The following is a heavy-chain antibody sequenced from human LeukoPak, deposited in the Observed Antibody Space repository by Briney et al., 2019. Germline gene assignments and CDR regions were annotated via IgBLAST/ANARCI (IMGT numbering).Heavy chain of an antibody. Sequence: RGASVKVSCKASGYTFTSYGISWVRQAPGQGLEWMGWISAYNGNTNYAQKLQGRVTMTTDTSTSTAYMELSSLRSEDTAVYYCARVVTPRYCSTPICYWKGWFDPWGQGTLVTVSS. CDR1: GYTFTSYG. CDR3: ARVVTPRYCSTPICYWKGWFDP. D-gene: IGHD2-2*01. CDR2: ISAYNGNT. J-gene: IGHJ5*02. V-gene: IGHV1-18*01.